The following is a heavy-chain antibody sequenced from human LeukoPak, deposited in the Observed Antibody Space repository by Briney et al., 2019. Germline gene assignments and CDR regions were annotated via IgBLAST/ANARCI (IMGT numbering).Heavy chain of an antibody. J-gene: IGHJ4*02. D-gene: IGHD3-22*01. CDR1: GHTFTGYY. CDR3: ARESADYYDSSGYYYLVYYFDY. V-gene: IGHV1-2*02. CDR2: INPNSGGT. Sequence: ASVKVSCKASGHTFTGYYMHWVRQAPGQGLEWMGWINPNSGGTNYAQEFQGRVTMTRDTSISTAYMELSRLRSDDTAVYYCARESADYYDSSGYYYLVYYFDYWGQGTLVTVSS.